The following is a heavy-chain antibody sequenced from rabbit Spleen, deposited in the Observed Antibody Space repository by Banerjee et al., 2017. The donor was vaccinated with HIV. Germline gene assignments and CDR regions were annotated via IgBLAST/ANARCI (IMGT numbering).Heavy chain of an antibody. V-gene: IGHV1S40*01. Sequence: QSLEESGGDLVKPGASLKLTCTASGFSLSSAYYICWVRQAPGKGLELIACIYTGFIGSTWYASWAKGRFTISKTSSTTVTLEMTSLTAADTATYFCARDHVSTAGYLLHLWGPGTLVTVS. J-gene: IGHJ4*01. D-gene: IGHD7-1*01. CDR1: GFSLSSAYY. CDR3: ARDHVSTAGYLLHL. CDR2: IYTGFIGST.